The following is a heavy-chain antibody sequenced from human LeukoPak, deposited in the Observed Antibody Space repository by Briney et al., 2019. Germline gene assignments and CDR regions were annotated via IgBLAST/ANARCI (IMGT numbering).Heavy chain of an antibody. D-gene: IGHD2-2*01. Sequence: PGGSLRLSCAASGFIFSNAWISWVRQAPGKGLEWVGRVKSKTDGGTTDYAATVKGRFSISRDDSKNTLYLQMNGLKTEDTAVYYCTTETPVAKSQLLRRYYYMDVWGKGTTVTVSS. J-gene: IGHJ6*03. CDR2: VKSKTDGGTT. CDR3: TTETPVAKSQLLRRYYYMDV. CDR1: GFIFSNAW. V-gene: IGHV3-15*01.